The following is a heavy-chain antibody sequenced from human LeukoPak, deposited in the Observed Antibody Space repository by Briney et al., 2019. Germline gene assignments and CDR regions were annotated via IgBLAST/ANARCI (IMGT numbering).Heavy chain of an antibody. CDR1: GGSISSSSYY. CDR2: IYYSGST. CDR3: ARGLSGYASSLGY. D-gene: IGHD6-6*01. J-gene: IGHJ4*02. V-gene: IGHV4-39*07. Sequence: SETLSLTCTVSGGSISSSSYYWGWIRQPPGKGLEWIGSIYYSGSTYYNPSLKSRVTISVDTSKNQFSLKLSSVTAADTAVYYCARGLSGYASSLGYWGQGTLVTVSA.